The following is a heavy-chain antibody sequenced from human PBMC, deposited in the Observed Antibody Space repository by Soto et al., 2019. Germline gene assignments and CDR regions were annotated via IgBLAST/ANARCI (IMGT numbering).Heavy chain of an antibody. CDR3: ARGGSSSDNGMDV. Sequence: EVQLVESGGGLVKPGGSRSLSCAASGFTFSSYSMNWVRQAPGKGREWVSYISSGSITIYYADSVKGRFTISRDNAKNSLYLQMNSLRDEDTAVYYCARGGSSSDNGMDVWGQGTTVTVSS. J-gene: IGHJ6*02. V-gene: IGHV3-48*02. CDR2: ISSGSITI. D-gene: IGHD6-6*01. CDR1: GFTFSSYS.